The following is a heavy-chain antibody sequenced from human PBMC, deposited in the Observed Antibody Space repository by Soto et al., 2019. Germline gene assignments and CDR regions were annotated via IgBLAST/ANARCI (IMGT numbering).Heavy chain of an antibody. CDR3: ARLYSGSDQPDY. CDR1: GGSISSVNYY. D-gene: IGHD1-26*01. Sequence: SETLSLTCTVSGGSISSVNYYWSWIRQHPAKGLEWIGYIYYSGSTHYNPSLKSRVTISVDMSKNQFSLHLTSVTAADTAVYYCARLYSGSDQPDYWGRGTLVTVS. V-gene: IGHV4-39*01. CDR2: IYYSGST. J-gene: IGHJ4*02.